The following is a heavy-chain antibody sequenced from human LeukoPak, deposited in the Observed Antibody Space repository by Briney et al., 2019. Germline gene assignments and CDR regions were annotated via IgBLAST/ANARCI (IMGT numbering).Heavy chain of an antibody. Sequence: PGGSLRLSCAASGFTFTTAWMSWVRQAPGKGLEWVARIKSRADGGAADYAAPVKGRFAVSRGDSKDTVYLQMNSLKTEDTAVYFCTRGGSAFDHWGQGALVTVSS. V-gene: IGHV3-15*01. J-gene: IGHJ4*02. D-gene: IGHD2-15*01. CDR2: IKSRADGGAA. CDR3: TRGGSAFDH. CDR1: GFTFTTAW.